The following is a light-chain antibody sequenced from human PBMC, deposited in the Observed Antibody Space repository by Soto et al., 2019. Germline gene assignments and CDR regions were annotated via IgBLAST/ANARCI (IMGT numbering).Light chain of an antibody. V-gene: IGKV1-17*03. Sequence: DIQMTQSPSAMSASVGDGVTITCRASQDISDFLAWFQQKPGEVPKRLIYAASSLESGVPSRFSGSGSGTEFTLTISSLQPEDFATYYCLQNNRYPWTFGQGTKVDIK. CDR1: QDISDF. CDR2: AAS. CDR3: LQNNRYPWT. J-gene: IGKJ1*01.